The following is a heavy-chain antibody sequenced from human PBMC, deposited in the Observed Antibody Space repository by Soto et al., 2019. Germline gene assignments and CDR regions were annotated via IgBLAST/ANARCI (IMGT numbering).Heavy chain of an antibody. D-gene: IGHD3-22*01. Sequence: SVKVSCKASGDTFSTYTITWVRQAPGQGLEWMGGIIPRSGTSNYAQKFQGRVTITADESTSTAYMELSSLRSEDTAVYYCARDLPTYYYDSSGYNYGMDVWGQGITVTVSS. J-gene: IGHJ6*02. CDR1: GDTFSTYT. CDR3: ARDLPTYYYDSSGYNYGMDV. CDR2: IIPRSGTS. V-gene: IGHV1-69*13.